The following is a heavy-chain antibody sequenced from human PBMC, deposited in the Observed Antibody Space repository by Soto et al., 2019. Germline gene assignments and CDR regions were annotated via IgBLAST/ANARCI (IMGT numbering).Heavy chain of an antibody. CDR2: MSDDGSNE. Sequence: GSLRLSCAASGFTFSSYGMHWVRQAPGKGLEWVAVMSDDGSNEDYADSVKGRFTIFRDNSKDTLYLQMNSLRAEDTAVYYCAKETTYYYDTSGSSGSYFDYWGQGTLVTVSS. J-gene: IGHJ4*02. CDR1: GFTFSSYG. D-gene: IGHD3-22*01. V-gene: IGHV3-30*18. CDR3: AKETTYYYDTSGSSGSYFDY.